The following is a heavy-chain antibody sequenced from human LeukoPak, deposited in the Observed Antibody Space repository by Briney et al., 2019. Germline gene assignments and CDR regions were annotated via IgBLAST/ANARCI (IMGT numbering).Heavy chain of an antibody. D-gene: IGHD6-13*01. CDR3: ARDDGYSSSWFVY. Sequence: RASVTVTCKASGYTFTSYAMHWVRQAPGQRLEWMGWINAGNGNTKYSQKFQGGVTIIRDTYARTAHMQLSSLRSEDTAVYYCARDDGYSSSWFVYWGRGALVTVSS. J-gene: IGHJ4*02. CDR2: INAGNGNT. V-gene: IGHV1-3*01. CDR1: GYTFTSYA.